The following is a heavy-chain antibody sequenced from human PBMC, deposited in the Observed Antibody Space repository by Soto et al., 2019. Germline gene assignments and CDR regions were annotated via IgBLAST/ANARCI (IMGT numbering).Heavy chain of an antibody. CDR3: AKGGSTNLVITIDY. CDR1: GFTFSSYA. V-gene: IGHV3-23*01. CDR2: ISGSGGST. Sequence: EVQLLESGGGLVQPGGSLRLSCAASGFTFSSYAMTWVRQAPGKGLEWVSAISGSGGSTYYADSVKGRFTISRDNSKNTLYLQMSSLRAEDTAVYYCAKGGSTNLVITIDYWGQGTLVTVSS. J-gene: IGHJ4*02. D-gene: IGHD3-22*01.